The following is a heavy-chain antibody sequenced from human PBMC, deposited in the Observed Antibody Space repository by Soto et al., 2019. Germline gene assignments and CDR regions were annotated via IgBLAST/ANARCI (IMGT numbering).Heavy chain of an antibody. V-gene: IGHV4-34*01. D-gene: IGHD1-26*01. Sequence: SETLSLTCAVYGGSFSGYYWSWIRQPPGKGLEWIGEINHSGSTNYNPSLKSRVTISVDTSKNQFSLKLSSVTAADTAVYYCATSGGYSGSYFDYWGQGTLVTVSS. CDR3: ATSGGYSGSYFDY. J-gene: IGHJ4*02. CDR2: INHSGST. CDR1: GGSFSGYY.